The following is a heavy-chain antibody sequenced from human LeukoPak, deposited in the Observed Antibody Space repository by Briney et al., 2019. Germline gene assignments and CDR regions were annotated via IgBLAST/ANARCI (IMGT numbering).Heavy chain of an antibody. V-gene: IGHV4-59*01. CDR2: IYYSGST. CDR1: GGSMGGYY. Sequence: SETLSLTCTVSGGSMGGYYWTWIRQPPGKGLKWIGYIYYSGSTNYNPSLKSRVTISVHTSKNQFSLNLSSVTAADTAVYYCARVFGGGRGGWFEPCGQGTLVAGSS. D-gene: IGHD3-10*01. J-gene: IGHJ5*02. CDR3: ARVFGGGRGGWFEP.